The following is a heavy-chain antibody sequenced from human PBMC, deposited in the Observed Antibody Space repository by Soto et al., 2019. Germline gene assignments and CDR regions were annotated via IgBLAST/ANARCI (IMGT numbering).Heavy chain of an antibody. J-gene: IGHJ6*02. CDR1: GGTFSSYA. Sequence: SVKVSCKASGGTFSSYAISWVRQAPGQGLEWMGGIIPIFGTANYAQKFQGRVTITADESTSTAYMELSSLRSEDTAVYYCARAQITMVRGVIITDYYYYGMDVWGQGTTVTVSS. CDR3: ARAQITMVRGVIITDYYYYGMDV. CDR2: IIPIFGTA. D-gene: IGHD3-10*01. V-gene: IGHV1-69*13.